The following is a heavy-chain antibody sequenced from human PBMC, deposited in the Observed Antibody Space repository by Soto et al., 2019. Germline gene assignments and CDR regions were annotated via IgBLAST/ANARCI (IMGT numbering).Heavy chain of an antibody. CDR2: INTYNGNT. D-gene: IGHD2-8*01. Sequence: QVQLVQSGAEVKNPGASVKVSCKASGYTFTRYGIGWARQAPGQGLEWMGWINTYNGNTSYAQNVQGRVTLPTDTSTRTADRELRSLRSNDTAIYYSAMVYVSVTPRPPDVWGHGATVIVSS. V-gene: IGHV1-18*01. CDR1: GYTFTRYG. J-gene: IGHJ6*02. CDR3: AMVYVSVTPRPPDV.